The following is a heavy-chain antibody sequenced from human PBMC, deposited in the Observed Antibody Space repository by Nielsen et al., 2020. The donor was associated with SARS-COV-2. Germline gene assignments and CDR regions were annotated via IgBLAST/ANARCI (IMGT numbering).Heavy chain of an antibody. V-gene: IGHV3-30*03. CDR1: GFTFSDYS. J-gene: IGHJ4*02. CDR2: ISYDGNIG. D-gene: IGHD1-7*01. Sequence: GESLKISCTGSGFTFSDYSMNWVRQAPGKGLEWVAAISYDGNIGNYADSVKGRFTISRDNAKNSLYLQMNSLRAEDTAVYYCAREWELRDFDYWGQGTLVTVSS. CDR3: AREWELRDFDY.